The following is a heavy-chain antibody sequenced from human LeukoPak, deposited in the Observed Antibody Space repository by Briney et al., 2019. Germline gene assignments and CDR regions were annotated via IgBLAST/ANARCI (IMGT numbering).Heavy chain of an antibody. V-gene: IGHV4-34*01. J-gene: IGHJ5*02. CDR3: ARHYGP. Sequence: PSETLSLTCAVYGGSFSGYYWSWIRQPPGKGLEWIGEMNHSGSTYYNPSLKSRVTISVDTSKNQFSLKLNSVTAADTAVYYCARHYGPWGQGTLVTVSS. D-gene: IGHD3-16*01. CDR1: GGSFSGYY. CDR2: MNHSGST.